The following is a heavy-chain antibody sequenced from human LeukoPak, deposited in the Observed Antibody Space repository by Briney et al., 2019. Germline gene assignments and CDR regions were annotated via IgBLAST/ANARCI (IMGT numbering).Heavy chain of an antibody. J-gene: IGHJ5*02. V-gene: IGHV3-7*03. Sequence: GGSLRLSCAASGFTFSSYWMNWARQAPGKGLEWVASINHNGNVNYYVDSVKGRFTISRDNAKNSLYLQMSNLRAEDTAVYFCAKDYSSSLTNWFDPWGQGTLVTVSS. CDR1: GFTFSSYW. CDR3: AKDYSSSLTNWFDP. CDR2: INHNGNVN. D-gene: IGHD6-6*01.